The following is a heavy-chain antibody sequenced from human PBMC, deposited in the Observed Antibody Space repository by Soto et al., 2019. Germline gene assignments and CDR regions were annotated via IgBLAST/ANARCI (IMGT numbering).Heavy chain of an antibody. Sequence: QVQLVQSGAEVKKPGASVMVSCDASGDTFTNYEINWVRQATGQGLEWLGWVSLNTGNTGYAQRFQGRGSMTATPSISTAYMELRSLRSEDTAVYYCAAVPRGSRYFYYLDVWGKGTTVIVSS. J-gene: IGHJ6*03. D-gene: IGHD3-16*01. V-gene: IGHV1-8*01. CDR1: GDTFTNYE. CDR2: VSLNTGNT. CDR3: AAVPRGSRYFYYLDV.